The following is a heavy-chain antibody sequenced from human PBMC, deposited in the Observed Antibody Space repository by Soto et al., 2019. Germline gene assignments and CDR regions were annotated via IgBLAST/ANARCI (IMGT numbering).Heavy chain of an antibody. D-gene: IGHD1-26*01. V-gene: IGHV3-53*01. Sequence: LRLSCAASGFTVSSNYMSWVRRAPGKGLEWVSVIYSGGSTYYADSVKGRFTISRDNSKNTLYLQMNSLRAEDTAVYYCARSRSGSPGGFDYWGQGTLVTVSS. J-gene: IGHJ4*02. CDR2: IYSGGST. CDR1: GFTVSSNY. CDR3: ARSRSGSPGGFDY.